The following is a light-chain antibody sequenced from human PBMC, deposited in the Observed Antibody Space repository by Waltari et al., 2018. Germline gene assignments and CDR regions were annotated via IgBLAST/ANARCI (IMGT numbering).Light chain of an antibody. CDR2: SAS. CDR1: QSVLYGSNNKNY. J-gene: IGKJ2*01. CDR3: QQHYSTPYT. Sequence: DIVMTQYPDSLAVSLGERDTINCKSIQSVLYGSNNKNYLNWYQQKPGQPPKLLIYSASTREAGVPDRFSGSGSGTDFALTISSLQAEDVAVYYCQQHYSTPYTFGQGTKLEIK. V-gene: IGKV4-1*01.